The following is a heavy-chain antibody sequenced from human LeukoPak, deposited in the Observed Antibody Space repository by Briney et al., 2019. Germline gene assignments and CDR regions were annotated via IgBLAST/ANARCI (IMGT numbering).Heavy chain of an antibody. D-gene: IGHD5-24*01. J-gene: IGHJ4*02. V-gene: IGHV3-30*02. CDR3: AKSGYNRFDY. CDR2: IRYDGSNK. Sequence: PGGSLRLSCAASGFTFSSYAMHWVRQAPGKGLEWVAFIRYDGSNKYYADSVKGRFTISRDNSKNTLYLQMNSLRADDTAVYYCAKSGYNRFDYWGQGTLVTVSS. CDR1: GFTFSSYA.